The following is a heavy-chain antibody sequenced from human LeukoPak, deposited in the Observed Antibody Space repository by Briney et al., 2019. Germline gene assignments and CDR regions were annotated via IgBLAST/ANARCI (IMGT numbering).Heavy chain of an antibody. CDR3: ARDRFDYDILTGYYKFEGFDP. D-gene: IGHD3-9*01. J-gene: IGHJ5*02. CDR2: IYYSGST. V-gene: IGHV4-31*03. Sequence: PSQTLSLTCTVSGGSISSGGYYWSWIRQHPGKGLEWIGYIYYSGSTYYNPSLKSRVTISVDTSKNQFSLKLSSVTAADTAVYYCARDRFDYDILTGYYKFEGFDPWGQGTLVTVSS. CDR1: GGSISSGGYY.